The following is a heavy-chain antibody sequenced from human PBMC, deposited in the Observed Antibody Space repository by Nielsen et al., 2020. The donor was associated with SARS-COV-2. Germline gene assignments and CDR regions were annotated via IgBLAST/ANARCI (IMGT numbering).Heavy chain of an antibody. Sequence: WIRQPPGKGLEWIGEINHSGSTNYNPSLKSRVTISVDTSKNQFSLKLSSVTAADTAVYYCAREVLYSSSWYTIWFDPWGQGTLVTVSS. D-gene: IGHD6-13*01. J-gene: IGHJ5*02. CDR2: INHSGST. CDR3: AREVLYSSSWYTIWFDP. V-gene: IGHV4-34*01.